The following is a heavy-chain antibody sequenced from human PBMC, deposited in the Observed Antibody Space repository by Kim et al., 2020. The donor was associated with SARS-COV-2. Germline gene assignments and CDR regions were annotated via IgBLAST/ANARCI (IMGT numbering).Heavy chain of an antibody. Sequence: GGSLRLSCAASGFTFSSYWMSWVRQAPGKGLEWVANIKQDGSEKYYVDSVKGRFTISRDNTKNSLYLQMNSLRAEDTAVYYCARGGYYDSSGYSLNNWFDPWGQGTLVTVSS. CDR1: GFTFSSYW. CDR3: ARGGYYDSSGYSLNNWFDP. V-gene: IGHV3-7*03. CDR2: IKQDGSEK. J-gene: IGHJ5*02. D-gene: IGHD3-22*01.